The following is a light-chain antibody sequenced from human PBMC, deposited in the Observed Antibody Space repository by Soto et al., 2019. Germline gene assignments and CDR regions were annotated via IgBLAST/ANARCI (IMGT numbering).Light chain of an antibody. CDR2: EVS. V-gene: IGLV2-14*01. CDR1: SNDVGGYNY. Sequence: QSVLTQPASVSGSPGQSITISCTGSSNDVGGYNYVSWYQQHPGQAHKLIIYEVSDRPSGVSPRFSGSKSGNTASLTISGLQVEDEADYFCTSYTRTIPSVFGSGPKVTXL. CDR3: TSYTRTIPSV. J-gene: IGLJ1*01.